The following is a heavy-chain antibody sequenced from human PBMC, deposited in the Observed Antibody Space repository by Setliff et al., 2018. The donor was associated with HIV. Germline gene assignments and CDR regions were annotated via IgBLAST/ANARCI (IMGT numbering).Heavy chain of an antibody. J-gene: IGHJ6*03. CDR2: VYYTGST. CDR3: ARGRVTLNGVAAGHHYMDV. V-gene: IGHV4-59*13. Sequence: ETLSLTCTVSGGFIGTYYWSWIRQSSGKGLEWIGSVYYTGSTNYNPSLESRVTMSVDTSKNQFSLRLMSLTAADTAIYYCARGRVTLNGVAAGHHYMDVWGKGNTVTVSS. CDR1: GGFIGTYY. D-gene: IGHD3-3*01.